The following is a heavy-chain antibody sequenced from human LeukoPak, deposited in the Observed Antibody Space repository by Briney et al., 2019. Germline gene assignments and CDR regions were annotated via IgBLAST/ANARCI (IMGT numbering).Heavy chain of an antibody. J-gene: IGHJ6*03. V-gene: IGHV4-59*01. CDR2: IYYSGST. D-gene: IGHD2-15*01. CDR1: GGSISSYY. CDR3: ARTPGYCSGGSCQVIQYYYYYYMDV. Sequence: SETLSLTCTVSGGSISSYYWSWIRQPPGKGLEWIGYIYYSGSTNYKPSLKSRVTISVDTSKNQFSLKLSSVTAADTAVYYCARTPGYCSGGSCQVIQYYYYYYMDVWGRGTTVTVSS.